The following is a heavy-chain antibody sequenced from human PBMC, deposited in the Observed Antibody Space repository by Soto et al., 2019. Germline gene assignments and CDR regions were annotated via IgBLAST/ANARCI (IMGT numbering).Heavy chain of an antibody. CDR2: IIPSVGTV. J-gene: IGHJ4*02. V-gene: IGHV1-69*01. CDR1: GGTFSSYA. CDR3: ARERGGYNRGDFEF. Sequence: QVQLVQSGAEAKRPGSSVKVSCKASGGTFSSYAISWVRQAPGQGLEWLGGIIPSVGTVNYQQNFQGRLTIAADESTGTVYMELSGLTSGDKAVYYCARERGGYNRGDFEFWGQGTLVTVSS. D-gene: IGHD5-12*01.